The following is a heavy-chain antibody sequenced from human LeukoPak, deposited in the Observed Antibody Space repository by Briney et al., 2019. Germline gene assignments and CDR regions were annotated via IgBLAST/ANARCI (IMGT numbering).Heavy chain of an antibody. CDR1: GGFISSSSYY. D-gene: IGHD6-13*01. CDR2: IYYSGST. CDR3: ARQPRNPGIAAAGYFDY. J-gene: IGHJ4*02. Sequence: SETLSLTCTVSGGFISSSSYYWGWIRQPPGKGLEWIGSIYYSGSTYYNPSLKSRVTISVDTSKNQFSLKLSSVTAADTAVYYCARQPRNPGIAAAGYFDYWGQGTLVTVSS. V-gene: IGHV4-39*01.